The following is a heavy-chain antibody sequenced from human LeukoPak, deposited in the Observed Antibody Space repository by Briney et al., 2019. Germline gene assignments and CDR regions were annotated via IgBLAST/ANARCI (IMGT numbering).Heavy chain of an antibody. CDR1: GGSFSGYY. CDR3: ARGVLRYFDWLAPLFGY. Sequence: PSETLSLTCAVYGGSFSGYYWSWIRQPPGKGLEWIGEINHSGSTNYNPSLKSRVTISVDTSKNQFSLKLSSVTAADTAVYYCARGVLRYFDWLAPLFGYWGQGTLVTVSS. CDR2: INHSGST. V-gene: IGHV4-34*01. D-gene: IGHD3-9*01. J-gene: IGHJ4*02.